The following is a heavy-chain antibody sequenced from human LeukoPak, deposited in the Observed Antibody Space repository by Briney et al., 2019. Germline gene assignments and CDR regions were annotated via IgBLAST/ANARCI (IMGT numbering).Heavy chain of an antibody. J-gene: IGHJ6*03. CDR3: ARVNVEMATIRYYYYMDV. V-gene: IGHV4-59*01. Sequence: PSETLSPTCTVSGASISSYYWSWIRQSPGKGLEWIGYIYYSGRTNYNPSLKSRVAISVDTSKNQFPLKLTSATAADTAVYYCARVNVEMATIRYYYYMDVWGKGTTVTISS. D-gene: IGHD5-24*01. CDR1: GASISSYY. CDR2: IYYSGRT.